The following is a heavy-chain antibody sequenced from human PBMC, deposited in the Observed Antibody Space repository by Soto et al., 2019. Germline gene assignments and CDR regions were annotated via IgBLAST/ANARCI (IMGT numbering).Heavy chain of an antibody. CDR1: GFTFNSYA. V-gene: IGHV3-23*01. Sequence: LRLSCAASGFTFNSYAMSWVRQAPGKGLEWVSTIIGSGGSTYYADSVKGRFSVSRDNSKNTLYLQMNSLRAEDTAVYYCAKDRNYYDSSGYDYWGQGTLVTRLL. CDR3: AKDRNYYDSSGYDY. CDR2: IIGSGGST. J-gene: IGHJ4*02. D-gene: IGHD3-22*01.